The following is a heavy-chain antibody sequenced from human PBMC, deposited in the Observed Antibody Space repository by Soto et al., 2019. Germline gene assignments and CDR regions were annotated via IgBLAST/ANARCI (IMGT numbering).Heavy chain of an antibody. V-gene: IGHV3-74*01. CDR1: GFTFSSYW. CDR3: ARWSSYDILTGYYSAPTYYGMDV. Sequence: HPGGSLRLSCAASGFTFSSYWMHWVRQAPGKGLVWVSRINSDGSSTSYADSVKGRFTISRDNAKNTLYLQMNSLRAEDTAVYYCARWSSYDILTGYYSAPTYYGMDVWGQGTTVTVSS. J-gene: IGHJ6*02. D-gene: IGHD3-9*01. CDR2: INSDGSST.